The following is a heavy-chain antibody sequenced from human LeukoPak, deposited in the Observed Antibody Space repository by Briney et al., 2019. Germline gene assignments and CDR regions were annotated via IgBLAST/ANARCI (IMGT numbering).Heavy chain of an antibody. CDR1: GFTFSSYA. V-gene: IGHV3-30-3*01. J-gene: IGHJ4*02. CDR2: ISYDGSNK. D-gene: IGHD6-13*01. Sequence: GGSLRLSCAASGFTFSSYAMHWVRQAPGKGLEWVAVISYDGSNKYYADSVKGRFTISGDNSKNTLYLQMNSLRAEDTAVYYCARGRAAAIDYWGQGTLVTVSS. CDR3: ARGRAAAIDY.